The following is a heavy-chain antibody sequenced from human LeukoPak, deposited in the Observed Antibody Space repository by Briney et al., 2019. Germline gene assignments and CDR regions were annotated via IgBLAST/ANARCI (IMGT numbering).Heavy chain of an antibody. CDR3: AKGGPWTHTGAGSPYYFDY. Sequence: GGSLRLSCAASGFTFSSYAMSWVRQAPGKGLEWVSALSGSGGSSYFADSVKGRFTISRDNSKNTLYLQMNSLRAEDTAVYYCAKGGPWTHTGAGSPYYFDYWGQGTLVTVSS. D-gene: IGHD3/OR15-3a*01. CDR2: LSGSGGSS. CDR1: GFTFSSYA. V-gene: IGHV3-23*01. J-gene: IGHJ4*02.